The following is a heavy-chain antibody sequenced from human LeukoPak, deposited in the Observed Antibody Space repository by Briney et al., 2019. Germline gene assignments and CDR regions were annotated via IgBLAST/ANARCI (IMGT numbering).Heavy chain of an antibody. D-gene: IGHD3-22*01. CDR3: ARENPSGYYNRPIDY. Sequence: TSETLSLTCTVSGASISSYYWSWIRQPPGKGLEWIGDIYYSGSIKYNPSLKSRVTMSVDTSKNQFSLKLSSVTAADTAIYYCARENPSGYYNRPIDYWGQGTLVTVSS. CDR2: IYYSGSI. CDR1: GASISSYY. J-gene: IGHJ4*02. V-gene: IGHV4-59*01.